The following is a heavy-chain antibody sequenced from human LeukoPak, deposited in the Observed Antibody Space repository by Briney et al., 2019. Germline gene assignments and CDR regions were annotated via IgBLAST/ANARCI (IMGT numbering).Heavy chain of an antibody. D-gene: IGHD6-19*01. Sequence: GGSLTLSCAASGFSFSRFAMSWVRQAPAKGLEWVSTISGSAGGTYYADSVKGRFTISRDNSKNAVYLQMSSLRAEETDVYYCAKLYSSGWYYFDYWGQGTLVTVSS. CDR3: AKLYSSGWYYFDY. V-gene: IGHV3-23*01. CDR2: ISGSAGGT. CDR1: GFSFSRFA. J-gene: IGHJ4*02.